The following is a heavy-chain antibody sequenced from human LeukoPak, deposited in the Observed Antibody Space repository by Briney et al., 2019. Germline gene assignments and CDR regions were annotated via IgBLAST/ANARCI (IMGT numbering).Heavy chain of an antibody. Sequence: GESLRLSCAASGFTFSNYVMIWVRQAPGKGLEWVSGITASGDSTYYGDSVKGRFTMSRDTSKNTVYLQMNSLRAEDTAVYYCARERPYYYYMDVWGKGTTVTISS. CDR1: GFTFSNYV. CDR3: ARERPYYYYMDV. V-gene: IGHV3-23*01. CDR2: ITASGDST. D-gene: IGHD6-6*01. J-gene: IGHJ6*03.